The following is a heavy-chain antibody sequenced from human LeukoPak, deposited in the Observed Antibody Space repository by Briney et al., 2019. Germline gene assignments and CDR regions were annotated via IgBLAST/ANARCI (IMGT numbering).Heavy chain of an antibody. Sequence: PGGSLRLSCAASGFTFNSHAVSWVRQAPGKGLEWVSVIYSGGSTYYADSVKGRFTISRDNSKNTLYLQMNSLRAEDTAVYYCARDHPNYYDSSGPFDYWGQGTLVTVSS. CDR2: IYSGGST. CDR3: ARDHPNYYDSSGPFDY. CDR1: GFTFNSHA. V-gene: IGHV3-66*02. D-gene: IGHD3-22*01. J-gene: IGHJ4*02.